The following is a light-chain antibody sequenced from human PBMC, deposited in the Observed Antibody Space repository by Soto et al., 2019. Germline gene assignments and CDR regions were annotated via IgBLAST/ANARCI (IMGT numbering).Light chain of an antibody. CDR3: QQYNTYLS. CDR2: HAS. CDR1: QSISRW. Sequence: DIQMTQSPSTLSASVGNRVTISCRASQSISRWLARYQQKPGKAPTLLIYHASSLESGVPSRFSGSGSGTEFTLTISSLQPDDVATYYCQQYNTYLSFGQGTKVDIK. J-gene: IGKJ1*01. V-gene: IGKV1-5*01.